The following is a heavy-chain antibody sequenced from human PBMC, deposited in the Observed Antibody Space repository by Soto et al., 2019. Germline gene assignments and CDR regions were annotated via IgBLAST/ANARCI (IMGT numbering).Heavy chain of an antibody. J-gene: IGHJ4*02. D-gene: IGHD3-22*01. CDR2: ISGSGGST. Sequence: GGSLRLSCAASGFTFSSYAMSWVRQALGKGLEWVSAISGSGGSTYYADSVKGRFTISRDNSKNTLYLQMNSLRAEDTAVYYCAKEYYDSSGYYSLAYFDYWGQGTLVTVSS. CDR1: GFTFSSYA. CDR3: AKEYYDSSGYYSLAYFDY. V-gene: IGHV3-23*01.